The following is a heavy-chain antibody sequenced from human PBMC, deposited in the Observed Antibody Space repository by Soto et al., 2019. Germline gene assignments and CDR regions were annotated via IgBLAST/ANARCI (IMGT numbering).Heavy chain of an antibody. V-gene: IGHV1-69*02. CDR2: IIPILGIA. CDR3: ARTVTKEYYFDY. D-gene: IGHD4-17*01. CDR1: GGTFSSYT. J-gene: IGHJ4*02. Sequence: QVQLVQSGAEVKKPGSSVKVSCKASGGTFSSYTISWVRQAPGQGLEWMGRIIPILGIANYAQKFQGRVTITADKSTSTAYMELSSLRSEDTAVYYCARTVTKEYYFDYWGQGTLVTVSS.